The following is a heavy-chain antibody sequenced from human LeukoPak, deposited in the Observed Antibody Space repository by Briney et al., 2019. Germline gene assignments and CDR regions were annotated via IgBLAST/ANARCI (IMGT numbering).Heavy chain of an antibody. V-gene: IGHV1-18*01. J-gene: IGHJ5*02. CDR2: ISAYNGNT. CDR1: GYTFTSYG. Sequence: ASVKVSCKASGYTFTSYGISWVRQAPGQGLEWMGWISAYNGNTNYAQKLQGRVTMATDTSASTAYMELRSLRSDDTAVYYCARGNQFIVVPAAMRSSWFDPWGQGALVTVSS. D-gene: IGHD2-2*01. CDR3: ARGNQFIVVPAAMRSSWFDP.